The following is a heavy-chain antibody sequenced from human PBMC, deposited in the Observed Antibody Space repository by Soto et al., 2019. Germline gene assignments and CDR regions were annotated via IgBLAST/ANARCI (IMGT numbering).Heavy chain of an antibody. CDR3: AKKYGVAATVDY. CDR2: ISYDGNKK. J-gene: IGHJ4*02. V-gene: IGHV3-30*18. D-gene: IGHD5-12*01. CDR1: GFTFNSYD. Sequence: QVQLVESGGGVVQPGRSLRLSCAASGFTFNSYDINWVRQAPGKGLEWVALISYDGNKKYYADSVKGRFTISRDNSKSTLYLQMNSLRADDTAVYYCAKKYGVAATVDYWGQGTVVTVSS.